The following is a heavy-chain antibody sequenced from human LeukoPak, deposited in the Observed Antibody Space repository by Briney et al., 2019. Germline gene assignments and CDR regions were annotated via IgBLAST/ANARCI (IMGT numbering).Heavy chain of an antibody. J-gene: IGHJ4*02. D-gene: IGHD1-26*01. CDR3: ARVPQVGKATYYFDY. CDR1: GFTFSSYW. CDR2: IKHDGSEK. Sequence: GGSLRLSCAASGFTFSSYWMSWVRQAPGKGLEWVANIKHDGSEKYYVDSVKGRFTTSRDNAKNSLYLQMNSLRAEDTAVYYCARVPQVGKATYYFDYWGQGTLVTFSS. V-gene: IGHV3-7*01.